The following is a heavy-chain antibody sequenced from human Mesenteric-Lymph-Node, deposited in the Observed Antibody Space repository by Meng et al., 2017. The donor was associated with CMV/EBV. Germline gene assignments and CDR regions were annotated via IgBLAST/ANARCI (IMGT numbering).Heavy chain of an antibody. CDR1: GYTFTSYG. V-gene: IGHV1-18*01. CDR2: ISVYNGNT. Sequence: ASVKVSCKASGYTFTSYGISWVRQAPGQGLEWMGWISVYNGNTNYAQKLQGRVTMTTDTSTSTAYMELRSLSSDDTAVYYCARPGGGIVGARAPYYYYGMDVWGQGTTVTVSS. CDR3: ARPGGGIVGARAPYYYYGMDV. D-gene: IGHD1-26*01. J-gene: IGHJ6*02.